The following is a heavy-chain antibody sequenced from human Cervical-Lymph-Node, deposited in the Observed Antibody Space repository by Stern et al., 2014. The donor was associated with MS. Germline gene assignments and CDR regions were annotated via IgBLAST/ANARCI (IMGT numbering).Heavy chain of an antibody. Sequence: VQLVQSGGGVVQPGRSLRLSCAASGFSFDDYAMHWVRQAPGKGLERVSSISWNSGRIGYADSVKGRFTISRDNPKNSLYLQMSSLRPEDTALYYCAKGFYYDSSDYRSDFDYWGQGTLVTVSP. J-gene: IGHJ4*02. V-gene: IGHV3-9*01. CDR1: GFSFDDYA. CDR2: ISWNSGRI. D-gene: IGHD3-22*01. CDR3: AKGFYYDSSDYRSDFDY.